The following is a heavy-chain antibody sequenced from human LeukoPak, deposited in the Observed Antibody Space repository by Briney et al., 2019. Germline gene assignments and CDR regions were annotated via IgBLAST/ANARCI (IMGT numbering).Heavy chain of an antibody. CDR1: GGSISSYY. V-gene: IGHV4-59*08. D-gene: IGHD2-15*01. CDR3: ARLGYCSGGSCRSDNWFAP. CDR2: IYYSGST. Sequence: SETLSLTCTVSGGSISSYYWSWIRQPPGKGLEWIGYIYYSGSTNYNPSLKSRVTISVDTSKNQFSLKLSSVTAADTAVYYCARLGYCSGGSCRSDNWFAPWGQGTLVTVSS. J-gene: IGHJ5*02.